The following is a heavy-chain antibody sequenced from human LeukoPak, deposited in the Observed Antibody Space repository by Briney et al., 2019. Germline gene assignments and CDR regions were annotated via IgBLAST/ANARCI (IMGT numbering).Heavy chain of an antibody. Sequence: GGSLRLSCAASGFTFSVYSMNWVRQAPGKGLEWVSSITTSSSDMYYADSVKGRSTISRDRAKNSLFLQMNSLRAEDTAVYYCARDWYTAERWTIYYSYYIDVWGKGTTVTVSS. CDR1: GFTFSVYS. CDR3: ARDWYTAERWTIYYSYYIDV. J-gene: IGHJ6*03. V-gene: IGHV3-21*01. CDR2: ITTSSSDM. D-gene: IGHD4-23*01.